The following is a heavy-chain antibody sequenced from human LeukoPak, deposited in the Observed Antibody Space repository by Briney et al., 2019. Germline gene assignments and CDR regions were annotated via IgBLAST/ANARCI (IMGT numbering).Heavy chain of an antibody. V-gene: IGHV1-18*01. CDR1: GYTFTSYG. CDR3: ARDSHHDIDPIVGPTTVSDY. J-gene: IGHJ4*02. CDR2: ISAYNGNT. D-gene: IGHD1-26*01. Sequence: ASVKVSCKASGYTFTSYGISWVRQAPGQGLEWMGWISAYNGNTNYAQKLQGRVTMTTDTSTSTAYMELRSLRSDDTAVYYCARDSHHDIDPIVGPTTVSDYWGQGTLVTVSS.